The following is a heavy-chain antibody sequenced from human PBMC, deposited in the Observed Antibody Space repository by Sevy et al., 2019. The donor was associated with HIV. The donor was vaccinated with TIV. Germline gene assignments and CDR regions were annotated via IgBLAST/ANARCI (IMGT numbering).Heavy chain of an antibody. Sequence: GGSLRLSCAASGFTFSDYWMNWVRQAPGKGLEWVANIKQDGSEKYYVDSVKGRFTIARDNAKNSLYPQMNSLSVEDTAVYFCAKLGLYYYSSAYDYFDYWGQGTLVTVSS. CDR1: GFTFSDYW. J-gene: IGHJ4*02. CDR2: IKQDGSEK. D-gene: IGHD3-22*01. CDR3: AKLGLYYYSSAYDYFDY. V-gene: IGHV3-7*01.